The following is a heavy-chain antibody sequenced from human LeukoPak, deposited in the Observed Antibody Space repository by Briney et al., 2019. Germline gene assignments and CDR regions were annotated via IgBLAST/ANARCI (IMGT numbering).Heavy chain of an antibody. J-gene: IGHJ4*02. Sequence: ASVKVSCKVSGYTLTKLSMHWVRQAPGKGLEWMGGFDPEDGETIYAQKFHGRVIMTEDTSTDTAYMKLSSLRSEDTAVYYCATRLLGGNDFDYWGQGTLVTVSS. V-gene: IGHV1-24*01. D-gene: IGHD4-23*01. CDR2: FDPEDGET. CDR1: GYTLTKLS. CDR3: ATRLLGGNDFDY.